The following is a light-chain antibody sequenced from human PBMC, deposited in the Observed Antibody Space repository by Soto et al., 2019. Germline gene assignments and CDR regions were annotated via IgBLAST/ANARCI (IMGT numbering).Light chain of an antibody. Sequence: DIQMTQSPSSLSASVGDRVTITCQASHDIRKYLNWYQQKPGKAPKLLIYDASNLETGVPSRFTGSGSGTDFTFTISSLQPEDIATYYCQQYENFPVTFGQGTRPEIK. CDR1: HDIRKY. J-gene: IGKJ5*01. CDR2: DAS. V-gene: IGKV1-33*01. CDR3: QQYENFPVT.